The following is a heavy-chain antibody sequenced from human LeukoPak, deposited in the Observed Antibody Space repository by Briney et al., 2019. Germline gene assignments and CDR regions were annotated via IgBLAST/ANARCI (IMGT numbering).Heavy chain of an antibody. J-gene: IGHJ4*02. CDR2: ISGSGGST. CDR3: ASTYYDILTGYYTGFDY. V-gene: IGHV3-23*01. D-gene: IGHD3-9*01. Sequence: GGSLRLSCAASGFTLSSYGMSWVRQAPGKGLEWVSAISGSGGSTYYADSVKGRFTISRDNAKNSLYLQMNSLRAEDTAVYYCASTYYDILTGYYTGFDYWGQGTLVTVSS. CDR1: GFTLSSYG.